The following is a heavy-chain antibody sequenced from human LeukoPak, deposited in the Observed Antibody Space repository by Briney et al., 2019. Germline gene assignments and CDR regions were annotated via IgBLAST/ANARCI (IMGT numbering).Heavy chain of an antibody. CDR2: ISPSSTRI. Sequence: GGSLRLSCAASGFTFSSYNMNWVRQAPGKGLEWVSYISPSSTRIDYAASVRGRLTISRDNAKSSLYLQVNSLRAEDTAVYYCARRNYVSSGWGAPFDDWGQGTLVTVSS. J-gene: IGHJ4*02. CDR1: GFTFSSYN. V-gene: IGHV3-48*04. CDR3: ARRNYVSSGWGAPFDD. D-gene: IGHD1-7*01.